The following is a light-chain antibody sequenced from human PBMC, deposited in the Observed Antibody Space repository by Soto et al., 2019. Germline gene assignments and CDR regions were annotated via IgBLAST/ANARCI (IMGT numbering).Light chain of an antibody. V-gene: IGLV2-23*02. CDR1: SSDVGSHNL. Sequence: QSALTQPASVSGSPGRSVTFSCTGTSSDVGSHNLVSWYQQHPGQAPKLMIYEVSKRPLGVSARFSASKSGNTASLTISGLQAEDEADYYCCSYGGSRAVFGGGTQLTVL. J-gene: IGLJ7*01. CDR3: CSYGGSRAV. CDR2: EVS.